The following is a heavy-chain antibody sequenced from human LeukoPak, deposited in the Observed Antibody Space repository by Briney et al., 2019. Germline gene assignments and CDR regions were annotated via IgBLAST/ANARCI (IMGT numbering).Heavy chain of an antibody. CDR2: ISSSSSTI. V-gene: IGHV3-48*02. CDR3: ASTARVGATDY. J-gene: IGHJ4*02. D-gene: IGHD1-26*01. Sequence: GGSPRPSCAASGFTFSSYSMNWVRQAPGKGLEWVSYISSSSSTIYYADSVKGRFTISRDNAKNSLYLQMSSLRDEDTAVYYCASTARVGATDYWGQGTLVTVSS. CDR1: GFTFSSYS.